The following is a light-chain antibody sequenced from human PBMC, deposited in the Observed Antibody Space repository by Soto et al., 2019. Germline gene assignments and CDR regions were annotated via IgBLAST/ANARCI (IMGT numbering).Light chain of an antibody. CDR1: QRVTTRY. Sequence: DIVLTQSPGTLSLSPGERATLSCRASQRVTTRYLAWYQQKPGQAPRLLMYGASSRATGIPDRFSGSGSGTEFTLTITRLEPEDFAVYYCPQYDSLPRTFGQGTKVEIK. J-gene: IGKJ1*01. V-gene: IGKV3-20*01. CDR3: PQYDSLPRT. CDR2: GAS.